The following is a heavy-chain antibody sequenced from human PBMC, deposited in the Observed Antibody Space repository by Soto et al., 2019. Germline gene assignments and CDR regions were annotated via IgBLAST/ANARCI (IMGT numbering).Heavy chain of an antibody. J-gene: IGHJ6*02. CDR2: IIPIFGTA. Sequence: QVQLVQSGAEVKKPGSSVKVSCKASGGTFRSYAISWVRQAPGQGLEWMGGIIPIFGTANYAQKFQGRVTITADESTSTAYMELSSLRSEDTAVYYCARDRTGPDSFYYYGMDVWGQGTTVTVSS. V-gene: IGHV1-69*01. CDR3: ARDRTGPDSFYYYGMDV. CDR1: GGTFRSYA.